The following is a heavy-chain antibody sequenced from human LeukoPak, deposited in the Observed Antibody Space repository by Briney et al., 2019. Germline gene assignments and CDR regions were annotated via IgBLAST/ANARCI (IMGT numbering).Heavy chain of an antibody. Sequence: GGSLRLSCAASGFSFSRYGIHWVRQAPGKGLEWMAVISYDGSSEYFADSVRGRFTISRDNSKNTLYLQMNSLRAEDTAVYFCVRDSGEIPNTYYYDSSGYLHYWGPGTLVTASS. CDR1: GFSFSRYG. J-gene: IGHJ4*02. CDR3: VRDSGEIPNTYYYDSSGYLHY. V-gene: IGHV3-33*05. CDR2: ISYDGSSE. D-gene: IGHD3-22*01.